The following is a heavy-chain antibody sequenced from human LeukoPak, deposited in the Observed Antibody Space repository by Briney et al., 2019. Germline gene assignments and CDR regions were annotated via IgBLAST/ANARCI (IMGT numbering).Heavy chain of an antibody. CDR2: MNPNSGNT. CDR1: GYTFTSYD. Sequence: ASVKVSCKASGYTFTSYDINWVRQAPGQGLEWMGWMNPNSGNTGYAQKLQGRVTMTRNTSISTAYMELSSLRSEDTAVYYCARDTTPLSFDIWGQGTMVTVSS. V-gene: IGHV1-8*01. J-gene: IGHJ3*02. D-gene: IGHD1-26*01. CDR3: ARDTTPLSFDI.